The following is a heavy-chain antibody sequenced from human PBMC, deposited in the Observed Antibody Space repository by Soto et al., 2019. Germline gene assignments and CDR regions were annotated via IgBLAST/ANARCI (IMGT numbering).Heavy chain of an antibody. Sequence: QVQLQESGPGLVKPSEALSLTCTVSGGPISGYYWTWIRQSPGKALEWIGYVYSSGSTTYNPSLKSRVTISLDTSKNQFSLRLTSVTAADTALYYCARARYCIGGSCFSWYFDVWGRGTLVTVSS. J-gene: IGHJ2*01. D-gene: IGHD2-15*01. CDR3: ARARYCIGGSCFSWYFDV. V-gene: IGHV4-4*08. CDR1: GGPISGYY. CDR2: VYSSGST.